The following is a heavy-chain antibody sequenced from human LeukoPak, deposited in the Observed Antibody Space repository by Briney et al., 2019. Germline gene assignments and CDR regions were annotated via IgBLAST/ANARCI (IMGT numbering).Heavy chain of an antibody. CDR1: GGSINDNVW. CDR3: ARGGSTAMLRSLDN. CDR2: IYHSGTA. Sequence: SETLSLTCAVSGGSINDNVWWIWVRQSPGKGLEWIGEIYHSGTAHYNASLKSRVAMSVDKSNNQFSLRLSSVTAADTAVYYCARGGSTAMLRSLDNWGQGTLVTVSS. D-gene: IGHD5-18*01. V-gene: IGHV4-4*02. J-gene: IGHJ4*02.